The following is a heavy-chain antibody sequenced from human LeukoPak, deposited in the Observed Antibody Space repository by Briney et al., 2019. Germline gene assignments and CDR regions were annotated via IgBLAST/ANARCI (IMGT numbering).Heavy chain of an antibody. CDR1: GGSIRSYY. V-gene: IGHV4-59*01. CDR3: ARGPQYCSDGSCYSYAFDI. J-gene: IGHJ3*02. Sequence: SETLSLTCTVSGGSIRSYYWSWLRQPPGKGLEWIGFIFYSGITDYNPSLKSRVTISVDTSKNQFSLKLSSVTAADTAVYYCARGPQYCSDGSCYSYAFDIWGQGTTVTVS. CDR2: IFYSGIT. D-gene: IGHD2-15*01.